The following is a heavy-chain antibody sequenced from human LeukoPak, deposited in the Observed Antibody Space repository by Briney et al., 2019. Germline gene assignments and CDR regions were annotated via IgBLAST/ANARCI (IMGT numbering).Heavy chain of an antibody. CDR3: ARGVDGGNSDWFDP. D-gene: IGHD4-23*01. CDR2: IIPILGIA. J-gene: IGHJ5*02. Sequence: SVKVSCKASGGTFSSYAISWVRQAPGQGLEWMGRIIPILGIANYAQKFQGRVTITADKSTSTAYMELSSLRSEDTAVHYCARGVDGGNSDWFDPWGQGTLVTVSS. V-gene: IGHV1-69*04. CDR1: GGTFSSYA.